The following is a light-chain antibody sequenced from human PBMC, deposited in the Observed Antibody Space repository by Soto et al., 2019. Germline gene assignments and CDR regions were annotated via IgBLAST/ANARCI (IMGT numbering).Light chain of an antibody. CDR1: QSISSW. CDR2: KAS. CDR3: QHYNSYSEA. Sequence: GDRVTITCRASQSISSWLAWYQQKPGKAPKILIYKASTLKSGVPSRFSGSGSGTEFTLTISRLQPDDFETYYCQHYNSYSEAFGQGTKVDIK. V-gene: IGKV1-5*03. J-gene: IGKJ1*01.